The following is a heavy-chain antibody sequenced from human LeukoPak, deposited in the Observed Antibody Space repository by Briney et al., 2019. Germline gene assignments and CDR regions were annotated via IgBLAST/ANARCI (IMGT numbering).Heavy chain of an antibody. CDR2: IYPGDSDT. CDR1: GYSFTSYW. V-gene: IGHV5-51*01. Sequence: GESLKISCQGSGYSFTSYWIGWVRQLPGKGLEWMGIIYPGDSDTRYSPSFQGQVTISADKSISTPYLQWSSLKASDTAMYHCARQGFWSGYDVGNWGQGTLVTVSS. CDR3: ARQGFWSGYDVGN. J-gene: IGHJ4*02. D-gene: IGHD3-3*01.